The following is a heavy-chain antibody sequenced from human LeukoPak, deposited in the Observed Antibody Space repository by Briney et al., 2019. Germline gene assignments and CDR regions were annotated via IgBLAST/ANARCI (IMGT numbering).Heavy chain of an antibody. Sequence: GGSLRLSCSASGFAFSSCGMHWVRQAPGKGLEWVAFIWYDGSNKYYTDSVKGRFTISRDNAQNTLYLQMNSLRAEDTAVYYCARDFRATGGRAIIDYWGQGSLVSVSS. V-gene: IGHV3-33*01. J-gene: IGHJ4*02. CDR3: ARDFRATGGRAIIDY. D-gene: IGHD2-15*01. CDR1: GFAFSSCG. CDR2: IWYDGSNK.